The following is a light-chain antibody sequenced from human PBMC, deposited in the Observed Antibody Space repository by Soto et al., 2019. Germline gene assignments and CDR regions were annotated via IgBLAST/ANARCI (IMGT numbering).Light chain of an antibody. Sequence: EMVLTQSPGTLSLFPGERATLSCRASRSVSSSYLAWYYLKLGQVPRLLIYGASSRATGLPARFSGSGSGTSLTLTISRLELEDFPVYYCHQYGSSPQTFSQGAKV. J-gene: IGKJ1*01. CDR2: GAS. CDR1: RSVSSSY. V-gene: IGKV3-20*01. CDR3: HQYGSSPQT.